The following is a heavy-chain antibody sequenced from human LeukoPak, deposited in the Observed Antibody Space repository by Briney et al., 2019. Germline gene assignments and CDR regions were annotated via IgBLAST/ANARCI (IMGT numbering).Heavy chain of an antibody. V-gene: IGHV4-34*01. J-gene: IGHJ6*02. CDR2: INHSGST. D-gene: IGHD2-15*01. CDR3: ARVLWYGMDV. Sequence: KPSETLSLTCAVYGGSFSGYYWSWIRQPPGKGLEWIGEINHSGSTSYNPSLKSRVTISVDTSKNQFSLKLSSVTAADTAVYYCARVLWYGMDVWGQGTTVTVSS. CDR1: GGSFSGYY.